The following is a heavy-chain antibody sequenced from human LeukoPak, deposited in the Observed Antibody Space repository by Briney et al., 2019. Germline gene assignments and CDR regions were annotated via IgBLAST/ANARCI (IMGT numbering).Heavy chain of an antibody. CDR2: FDPEDGKI. J-gene: IGHJ4*02. V-gene: IGHV1-24*01. CDR1: GYTLTELS. D-gene: IGHD3-3*01. CDR3: ARVRFLEWLSHDY. Sequence: GASVKVSCKVSGYTLTELSMHWVRQTPGKGLEWMGGFDPEDGKIIYAQKFQGRVIMTEDTSTDTAYMELSSLRSDDTAVYYCARVRFLEWLSHDYWGQGTLVTVSS.